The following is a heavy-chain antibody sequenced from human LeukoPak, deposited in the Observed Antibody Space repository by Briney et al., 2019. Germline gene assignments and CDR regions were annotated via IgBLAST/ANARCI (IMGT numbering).Heavy chain of an antibody. CDR3: ARDDSSSSHY. J-gene: IGHJ4*02. CDR2: IYHSGST. Sequence: PSETLSLTCTVSGYSISSGYYWGWIRPPPGKGLEWIGSIYHSGSTYYNPSLKSRVTISVDTSKNQFSLKLSSVTAADTAVYYCARDDSSSSHYWGQGTLVTVSS. V-gene: IGHV4-38-2*02. CDR1: GYSISSGYY. D-gene: IGHD6-13*01.